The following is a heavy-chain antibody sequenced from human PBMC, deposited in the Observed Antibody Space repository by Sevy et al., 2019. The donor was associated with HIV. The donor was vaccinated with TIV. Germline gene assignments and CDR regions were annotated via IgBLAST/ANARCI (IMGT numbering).Heavy chain of an antibody. CDR1: GFTFSSYS. V-gene: IGHV3-23*01. J-gene: IGHJ4*02. CDR3: ARVKSGTYTPHDY. Sequence: GGSLRLSCAASGFTFSSYSMNWVRQAPGKGLGWVSSIRGSGGTTYYADSVKGRFTISRDNTKNTLYLQMNSLRAEETAVYYCARVKSGTYTPHDYWGQGTLVTVSS. D-gene: IGHD1-26*01. CDR2: IRGSGGTT.